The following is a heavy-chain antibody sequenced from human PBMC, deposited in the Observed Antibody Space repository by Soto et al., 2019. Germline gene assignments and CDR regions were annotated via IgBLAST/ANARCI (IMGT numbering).Heavy chain of an antibody. J-gene: IGHJ4*02. CDR2: IHYSGTT. CDR1: GGSTRNYF. Sequence: PSETLSLTCTVSGGSTRNYFWTWIRQPPGKGLEWIGYIHYSGTTSFFPSYNPSLRSRVPISEDTSKNQFSLKLLSVTTADTAVYFCAAGEASSRNLAPYYLDFWGQGTLVTVS. D-gene: IGHD6-13*01. V-gene: IGHV4-59*01. CDR3: AAGEASSRNLAPYYLDF.